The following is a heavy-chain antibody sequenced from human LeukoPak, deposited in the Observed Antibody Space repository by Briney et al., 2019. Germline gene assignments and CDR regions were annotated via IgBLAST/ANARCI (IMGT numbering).Heavy chain of an antibody. Sequence: SVKVSCKASGFTFTSSAMQWVRQARGQRLEWIGWIVVGSGNTNYAQKFQERVTITRDMSTSTAYMGLSSLRSEDTAVYYCAANELNSAAAKKEDYWGQGTLVTVSS. D-gene: IGHD2-2*01. CDR1: GFTFTSSA. CDR2: IVVGSGNT. J-gene: IGHJ4*02. V-gene: IGHV1-58*02. CDR3: AANELNSAAAKKEDY.